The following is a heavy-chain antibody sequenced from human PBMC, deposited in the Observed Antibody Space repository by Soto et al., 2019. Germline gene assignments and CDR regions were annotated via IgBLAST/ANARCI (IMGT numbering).Heavy chain of an antibody. CDR1: GFIFTTSD. D-gene: IGHD2-21*02. CDR3: AKGGGGDHGY. CDR2: ITTTGDTT. Sequence: QLVESEGGLVQPGGSLRLSCEASGFIFTTSDMSWVRQAPGKGLEWVSSITTTGDTTHYADSVRGRFTISRDNARNTVYLQMNSLRVGDTAVYYWAKGGGGDHGYWGQGTLVAVSS. J-gene: IGHJ4*02. V-gene: IGHV3-23*04.